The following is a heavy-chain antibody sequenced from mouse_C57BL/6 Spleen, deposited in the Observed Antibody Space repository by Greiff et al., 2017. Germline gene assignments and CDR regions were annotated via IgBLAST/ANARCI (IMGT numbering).Heavy chain of an antibody. Sequence: EVKLQQSGAELVRPGASVKLSCTASGFNIKDDYMHWVKQRPEQGLEWIGWIDPENGDTEYASKFQGKATITADTSSNTAYLQLSSLTSEDTAVYYCTTRCYGSSSDYWGQGTTLTVSS. J-gene: IGHJ2*01. D-gene: IGHD1-1*01. CDR2: IDPENGDT. CDR3: TTRCYGSSSDY. CDR1: GFNIKDDY. V-gene: IGHV14-4*01.